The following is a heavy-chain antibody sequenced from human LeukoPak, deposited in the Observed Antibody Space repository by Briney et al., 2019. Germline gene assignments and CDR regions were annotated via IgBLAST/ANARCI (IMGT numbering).Heavy chain of an antibody. CDR1: GFTFSSYG. V-gene: IGHV3-30*18. J-gene: IGHJ5*02. CDR2: ISYDGGNK. CDR3: AKDHYDFWSGYHNWFDP. D-gene: IGHD3-3*01. Sequence: GGSLRLSCAASGFTFSSYGMHWVRQAPGKGLEWVAVISYDGGNKYYADSVKGRFTISRDNSKNTLYLQMNSLRAEDTAVYYCAKDHYDFWSGYHNWFDPWGQGTLVTVSS.